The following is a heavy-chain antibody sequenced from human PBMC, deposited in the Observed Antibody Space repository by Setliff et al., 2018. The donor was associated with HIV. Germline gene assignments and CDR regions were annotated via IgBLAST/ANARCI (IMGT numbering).Heavy chain of an antibody. J-gene: IGHJ1*01. V-gene: IGHV1-18*01. Sequence: SVKVSCKASGYRFNTYGISWVRQAPGQGLEWMGWIGPYNGDTRFAQSLQGRVTLTTDTSTNTAYMEMRTLRSDDTAVYFCVRGVTRDISGYYRDEYFQHWGQGTPVTVS. CDR1: GYRFNTYG. CDR2: IGPYNGDT. CDR3: VRGVTRDISGYYRDEYFQH. D-gene: IGHD3-22*01.